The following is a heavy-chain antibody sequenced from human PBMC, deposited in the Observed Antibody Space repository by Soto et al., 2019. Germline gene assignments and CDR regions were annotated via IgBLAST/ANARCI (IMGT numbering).Heavy chain of an antibody. Sequence: EVQLVESGGGLVKPGGSLRLSCAASGFTFSNYWMYWVRQAPGKGLVWVSRVNNDGTDTTHADSVKGRFTISRDNAENTLYLQRNSLRAEDTALYYCARGGLQHALDVWGQGSTVTVSS. D-gene: IGHD6-13*01. CDR2: VNNDGTDT. V-gene: IGHV3-74*03. CDR3: ARGGLQHALDV. CDR1: GFTFSNYW. J-gene: IGHJ6*02.